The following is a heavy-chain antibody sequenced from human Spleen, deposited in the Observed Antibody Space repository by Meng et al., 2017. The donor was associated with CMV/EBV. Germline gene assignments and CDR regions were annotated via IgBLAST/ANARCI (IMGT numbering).Heavy chain of an antibody. CDR1: GFTFDDYT. J-gene: IGHJ6*02. CDR3: AKDNYDFWSGYYTPEGAGMDV. D-gene: IGHD3-3*01. CDR2: ISWDGGNT. Sequence: GESLKISCAASGFTFDDYTMHWVRQAPGKGPEWVSLISWDGGNTYYADSVKGRFTISRDNSKNSLYLQMNSLRTEDTALYYCAKDNYDFWSGYYTPEGAGMDVWGQGTTVTVSS. V-gene: IGHV3-43*01.